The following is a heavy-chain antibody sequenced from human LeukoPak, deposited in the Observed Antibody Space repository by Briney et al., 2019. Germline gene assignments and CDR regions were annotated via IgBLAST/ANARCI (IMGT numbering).Heavy chain of an antibody. CDR3: ATVWPLIYCSSTSCPGAFDI. D-gene: IGHD2-2*01. CDR2: INPNSGGT. J-gene: IGHJ3*02. CDR1: GYTFTGYY. V-gene: IGHV1-2*02. Sequence: ASVKVSCKASGYTFTGYYMHWVRQAPGQGLEWMGWINPNSGGTIYAQKFQGRVTMTEDTSTDTAYMELSSLRSEDTAVYYCATVWPLIYCSSTSCPGAFDIWGQGTMVTVSS.